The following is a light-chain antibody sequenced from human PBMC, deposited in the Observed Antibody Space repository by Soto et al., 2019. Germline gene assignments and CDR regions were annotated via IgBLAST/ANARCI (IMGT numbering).Light chain of an antibody. CDR3: QQYHSYALT. CDR1: QSISRW. J-gene: IGKJ4*01. Sequence: DIQMTQSPSTLSASVGDRVTITCRASQSISRWLACYQQKPGKAPKFLSYKASSLETGVPSRFSGSGSGTKFILTISNLQHDGVATYYCQQYHSYALTFGGGTKVEFK. CDR2: KAS. V-gene: IGKV1-5*03.